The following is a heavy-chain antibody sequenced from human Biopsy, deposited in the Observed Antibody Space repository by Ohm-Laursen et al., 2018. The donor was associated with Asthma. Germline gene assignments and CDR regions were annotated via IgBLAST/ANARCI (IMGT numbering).Heavy chain of an antibody. V-gene: IGHV1-69*13. CDR2: VIPLLDTG. D-gene: IGHD6-19*01. J-gene: IGHJ6*02. Sequence: ASVKVSCKSSGDTFRTSAFSWVRQAPGQGLERMGGVIPLLDTGDYAQKFQGRVTITADESTSTAYMEVTSLRSEDTAIYYCARCQVGYSSGWSLLLKKIYYSGMDVWGQGTAVTVSS. CDR1: GDTFRTSA. CDR3: ARCQVGYSSGWSLLLKKIYYSGMDV.